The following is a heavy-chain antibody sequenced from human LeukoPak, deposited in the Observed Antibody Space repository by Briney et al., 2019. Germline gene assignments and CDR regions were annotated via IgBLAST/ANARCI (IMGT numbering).Heavy chain of an antibody. Sequence: SETLSLTCAVYGGSFSGYYWSGIRQPPGKGLEWIGEINHSGSTNYNPSLKSRVTISVDTSKNQFSLKLSSVTAADTAVYYCARRPTETAMVRGVSHYYFDYWGQGTLVTVSS. CDR3: ARRPTETAMVRGVSHYYFDY. J-gene: IGHJ4*02. CDR1: GGSFSGYY. V-gene: IGHV4-34*01. CDR2: INHSGST. D-gene: IGHD3-10*01.